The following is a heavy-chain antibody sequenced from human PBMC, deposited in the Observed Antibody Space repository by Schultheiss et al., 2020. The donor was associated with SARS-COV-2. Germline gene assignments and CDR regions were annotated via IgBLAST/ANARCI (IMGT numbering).Heavy chain of an antibody. V-gene: IGHV5-51*01. CDR3: ARRADSYGRIDY. Sequence: GGSLRLSCKGSGYSFTSYWIGWVRQMPGKGLEWMGIIYPGDSDTRYSPSFQGQVTISADKSISTAYLQWSSLKASDTAMYYCARRADSYGRIDYWGQGTLVTVSS. D-gene: IGHD5-18*01. CDR1: GYSFTSYW. J-gene: IGHJ4*02. CDR2: IYPGDSDT.